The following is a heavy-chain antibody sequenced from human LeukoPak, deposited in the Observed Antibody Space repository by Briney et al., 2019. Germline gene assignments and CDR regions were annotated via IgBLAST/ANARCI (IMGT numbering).Heavy chain of an antibody. CDR2: ISAYNGNT. Sequence: ASVKVSCKASGYTFTSYGISWVRQAPGQGLEWMGWISAYNGNTNYAQKLQGRVTMTTDTSTTTAYMELSSLRSEDTAVYYCARDNAGYSTSWFDFWGQGTLVTVSS. CDR1: GYTFTSYG. V-gene: IGHV1-18*01. D-gene: IGHD6-13*01. J-gene: IGHJ4*02. CDR3: ARDNAGYSTSWFDF.